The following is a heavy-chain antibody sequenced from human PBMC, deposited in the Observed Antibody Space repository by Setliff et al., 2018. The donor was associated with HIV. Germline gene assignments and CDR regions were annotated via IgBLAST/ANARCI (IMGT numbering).Heavy chain of an antibody. Sequence: ETLSLTCAVSGYSISSDYHWAWVRQAPGKGLEWVANIDQHGSERYYTDSVRGRFTISRDNAKNSLYLQMNSLRGEDTALYYCTRDLGYDSFDIWGQGTMVTVSS. CDR3: TRDLGYDSFDI. D-gene: IGHD3-22*01. CDR2: IDQHGSER. CDR1: GYSISSDY. V-gene: IGHV3-7*01. J-gene: IGHJ3*02.